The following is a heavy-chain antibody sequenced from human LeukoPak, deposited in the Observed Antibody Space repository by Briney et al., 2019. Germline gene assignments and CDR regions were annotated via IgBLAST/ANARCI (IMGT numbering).Heavy chain of an antibody. CDR2: ISNNGDKT. D-gene: IGHD3-10*01. Sequence: GGSLRLSCAASGFTFSSYTMSWVRQAPGKGLEWVATISNNGDKTSYPDSVKGRFTISRDNSKNTLYLQMNSLRAEDTAVYYCARVYGSGSHDYFDYWGQGTLVTVSS. CDR3: ARVYGSGSHDYFDY. J-gene: IGHJ4*02. CDR1: GFTFSSYT. V-gene: IGHV3-23*01.